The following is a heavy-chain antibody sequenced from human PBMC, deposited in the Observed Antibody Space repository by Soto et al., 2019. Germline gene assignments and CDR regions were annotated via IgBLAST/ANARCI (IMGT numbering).Heavy chain of an antibody. V-gene: IGHV4-59*01. CDR2: IYYSGST. J-gene: IGHJ4*02. CDR1: GGSISSYY. CDR3: AHSEGGFSGYYYFDY. Sequence: LSVTCTVSGGSISSYYWSWIRQPPGKGLEWIGYIYYSGSTNYNPSLKSRVTISVDTSKNQFSLKLSSVTAADTAVYYCAHSEGGFSGYYYFDYWGQGTLVTVSS. D-gene: IGHD3-22*01.